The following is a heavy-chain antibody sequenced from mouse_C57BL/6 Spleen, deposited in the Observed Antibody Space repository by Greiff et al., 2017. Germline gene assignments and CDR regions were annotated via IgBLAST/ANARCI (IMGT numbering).Heavy chain of an antibody. Sequence: QVQLQQPGAELVMPGASVKLSCKASGYTFTSYWMHWVKQRPGQGLEWIGEIDPSDSYTNYNQKFKGKSTLTVHKSSSTAYMQLSSLTSEDSAVYYCARGYYGSSWYFDVWGTGTTVTVSS. CDR3: ARGYYGSSWYFDV. J-gene: IGHJ1*03. CDR1: GYTFTSYW. V-gene: IGHV1-69*01. CDR2: IDPSDSYT. D-gene: IGHD1-1*01.